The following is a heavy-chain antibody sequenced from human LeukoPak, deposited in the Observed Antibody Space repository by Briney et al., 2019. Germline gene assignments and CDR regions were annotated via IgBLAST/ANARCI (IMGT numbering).Heavy chain of an antibody. V-gene: IGHV4-59*08. Sequence: SQCLSLTWTVSGGSISSYYWSWVRQPPGKGLEWIGYIYYSGSTNYNPSLKSRVTISVDTSKNQFSLKLSSVTAADTAVYYCARSRYCTNGVCYRAFDYWGQGTLVTVSS. CDR2: IYYSGST. D-gene: IGHD2-8*01. CDR1: GGSISSYY. CDR3: ARSRYCTNGVCYRAFDY. J-gene: IGHJ4*02.